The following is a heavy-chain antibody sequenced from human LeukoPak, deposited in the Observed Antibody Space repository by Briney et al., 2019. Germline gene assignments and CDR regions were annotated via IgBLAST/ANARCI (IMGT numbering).Heavy chain of an antibody. CDR3: ARHIRGDGYNYDDY. V-gene: IGHV4-4*07. J-gene: IGHJ4*02. CDR1: GGSISSYY. D-gene: IGHD5-24*01. CDR2: IYASGST. Sequence: SETLSLTCTVSGGSISSYYWSWIRQPAGKGLEWIGRIYASGSTDYNPSLKSRVTMSVDTSKDQFSLKLSSVTAADTAVYYCARHIRGDGYNYDDYWGQGTLVTVSS.